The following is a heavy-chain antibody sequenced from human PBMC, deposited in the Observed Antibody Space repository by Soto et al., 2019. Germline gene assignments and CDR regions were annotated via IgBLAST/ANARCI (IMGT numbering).Heavy chain of an antibody. D-gene: IGHD3-10*01. CDR1: GGTFSSYT. CDR2: IIPILGIA. CDR3: AREEYYYGSGAFFAY. J-gene: IGHJ4*02. Sequence: ASVKVSCTASGGTFSSYTISWVRQAPGQGLEWMGRIIPILGIANYAQKFQGRVTITADKSTSTAYMELSSLRSEDTAVYYCAREEYYYGSGAFFAYWGQGTLVTVSS. V-gene: IGHV1-69*04.